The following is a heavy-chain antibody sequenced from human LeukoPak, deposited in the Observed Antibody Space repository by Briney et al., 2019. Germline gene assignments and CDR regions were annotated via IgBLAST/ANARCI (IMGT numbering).Heavy chain of an antibody. CDR3: ARNHYYDSSGYYYAVDY. CDR1: GVLFSTYD. J-gene: IGHJ4*02. V-gene: IGHV3-48*03. Sequence: GGSLRLSCAPSGVLFSTYDMNWVRDAPGRGLEGFSYISSSGSTIYYADSVKGRFTISRDNAKNSLYLQMNSLRAEDTAVYYCARNHYYDSSGYYYAVDYWGQGTLVTVSS. CDR2: ISSSGSTI. D-gene: IGHD3-22*01.